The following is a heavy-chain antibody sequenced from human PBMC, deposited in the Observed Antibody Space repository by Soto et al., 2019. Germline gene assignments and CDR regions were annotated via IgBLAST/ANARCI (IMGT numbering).Heavy chain of an antibody. V-gene: IGHV1-46*01. J-gene: IGHJ6*02. Sequence: GASVKVSCKASGYTFTSYYMHWVRQAPGQGLEWMGIINPSGGSTSYAQKFQGRVTMTRDTSTSTVYMELSSLRSEDTAVYYCARERITGTTTPTRHKNYYYYGMDVWGQGTTVTVSS. CDR1: GYTFTSYY. CDR3: ARERITGTTTPTRHKNYYYYGMDV. D-gene: IGHD1-20*01. CDR2: INPSGGST.